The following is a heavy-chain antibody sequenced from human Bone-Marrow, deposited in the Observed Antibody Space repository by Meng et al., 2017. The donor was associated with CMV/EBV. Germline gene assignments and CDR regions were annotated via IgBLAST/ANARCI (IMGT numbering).Heavy chain of an antibody. J-gene: IGHJ4*02. Sequence: GGSLRLSCAASGFTFSTYWMTWVRQAPQKGLEWVANIKQDGSEKYYVDSVKGRFTISRDNAKNSLFLQMNSLRVEDTAIYYCAKEAAQSSCNGDCYADFWGQGTQVTVSS. CDR2: IKQDGSEK. CDR3: AKEAAQSSCNGDCYADF. CDR1: GFTFSTYW. V-gene: IGHV3-7*03. D-gene: IGHD2-21*01.